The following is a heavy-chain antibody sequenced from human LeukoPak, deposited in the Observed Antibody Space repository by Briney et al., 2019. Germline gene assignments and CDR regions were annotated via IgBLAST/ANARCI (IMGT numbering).Heavy chain of an antibody. V-gene: IGHV4-34*01. CDR2: INHSGST. J-gene: IGHJ4*02. Sequence: PSETLSLTCAVYGGSFSGYYWSWIRQPPGKGLEWIGEINHSGSTNYNPSLKSRVTISVDTSKNQFSLKLSSVTAADTAVYYCARGRIAVAGTEGGTFDYWGQGTLVTVSS. D-gene: IGHD6-19*01. CDR3: ARGRIAVAGTEGGTFDY. CDR1: GGSFSGYY.